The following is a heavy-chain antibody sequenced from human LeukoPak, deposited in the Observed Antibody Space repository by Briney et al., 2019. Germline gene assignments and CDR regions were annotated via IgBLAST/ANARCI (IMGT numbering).Heavy chain of an antibody. V-gene: IGHV3-66*01. CDR2: IYSGGST. J-gene: IGHJ6*02. CDR3: AREVITYYYDSSGYIPSTGMDV. CDR1: GFTVSSNY. Sequence: GGSLRLSCAASGFTVSSNYMSWVRQAPGKGLEWVSVIYSGGSTYYADSVKGRFTISRDNSKNTLYLQMNSLRAEDTAVYYCAREVITYYYDSSGYIPSTGMDVWGQGTTVTVSS. D-gene: IGHD3-22*01.